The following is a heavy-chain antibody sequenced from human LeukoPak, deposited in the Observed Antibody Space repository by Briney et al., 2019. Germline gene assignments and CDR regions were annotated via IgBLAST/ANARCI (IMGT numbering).Heavy chain of an antibody. V-gene: IGHV3-30*04. CDR3: ARGLRRHIVVVTATPRLDY. J-gene: IGHJ4*02. CDR1: GFTFSGSP. CDR2: ISDDGGRK. D-gene: IGHD2-21*02. Sequence: PGGSLRLSCAASGFTFSGSPMHWVRQAPGKGLDWVAIISDDGGRKFYADSVKGRFTISRDNSRNTLYLQMNSLRAEDTAVYYCARGLRRHIVVVTATPRLDYWGQGTLVTVSS.